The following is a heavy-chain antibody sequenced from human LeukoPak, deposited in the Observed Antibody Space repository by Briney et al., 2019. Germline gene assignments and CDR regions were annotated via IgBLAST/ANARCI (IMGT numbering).Heavy chain of an antibody. CDR3: ARRSSWHLDY. J-gene: IGHJ4*02. Sequence: PSETLSLTCTVSGGSISSSSYYWGWIRQPPGKGLEWIGSIYYSGSTYYNPSLKSRVTISVDTSKNQFSLKLSSVTAADTAVYYCARRSSWHLDYWGQGTLVTVSS. D-gene: IGHD6-13*01. V-gene: IGHV4-39*07. CDR2: IYYSGST. CDR1: GGSISSSSYY.